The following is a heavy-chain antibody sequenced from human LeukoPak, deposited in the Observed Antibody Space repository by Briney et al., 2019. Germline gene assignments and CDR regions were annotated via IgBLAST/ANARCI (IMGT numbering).Heavy chain of an antibody. Sequence: PSETLSLTCAVYGGSFSGYYWSWIRQPPGKGLEWIGEINHSGSTNYNPSLKSRVTISVDTSKNQFSLKLSSVTAADTAVYYCATHQGEQQEIDYYYYYMDVWGKGTTVTVSS. V-gene: IGHV4-34*01. D-gene: IGHD6-13*01. CDR2: INHSGST. J-gene: IGHJ6*03. CDR1: GGSFSGYY. CDR3: ATHQGEQQEIDYYYYYMDV.